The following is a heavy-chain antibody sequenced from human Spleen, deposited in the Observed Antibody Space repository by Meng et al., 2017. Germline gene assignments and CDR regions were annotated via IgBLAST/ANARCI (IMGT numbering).Heavy chain of an antibody. J-gene: IGHJ4*02. CDR2: INIATGKT. V-gene: IGHV1-3*04. CDR1: ADTFSNNA. D-gene: IGHD1-26*01. CDR3: AGGHSGSYGDY. Sequence: ASVKVSCKASADTFSNNAMHWVRQAPGQSLEWMGWINIATGKTKYAQKFQDRVIITRDTPASTAYMELSNLGSADTAVYYCAGGHSGSYGDYWGQGILVTVSS.